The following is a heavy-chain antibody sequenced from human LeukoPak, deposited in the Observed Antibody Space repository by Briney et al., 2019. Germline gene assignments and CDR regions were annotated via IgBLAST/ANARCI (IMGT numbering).Heavy chain of an antibody. Sequence: PSETLSLTCTVSGGSISTYYWTWIRQPPGKGLEWLGYIYYSGSTNYNPSLKSRVTISADTSKNQFSLKLSSVTAADPAAYSCARLADGHNLRYFDYWGQGTLVTVSS. V-gene: IGHV4-59*08. CDR2: IYYSGST. CDR1: GGSISTYY. CDR3: ARLADGHNLRYFDY. D-gene: IGHD5-24*01. J-gene: IGHJ4*02.